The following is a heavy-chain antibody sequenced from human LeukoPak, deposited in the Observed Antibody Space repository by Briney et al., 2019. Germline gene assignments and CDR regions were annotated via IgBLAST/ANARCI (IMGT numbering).Heavy chain of an antibody. CDR3: ARGTPTTRDFDY. CDR1: GFTFSSYN. Sequence: RRSLRLSCAASGFTFSSYNINCVRQAPGHGLEWVSSISSGSNYIYYADSVKGRFTISRDNAKNSLYLQMNSLRAEDTAVYYCARGTPTTRDFDYWGQGTLVTVSS. V-gene: IGHV3-21*01. CDR2: ISSGSNYI. J-gene: IGHJ4*02. D-gene: IGHD4-11*01.